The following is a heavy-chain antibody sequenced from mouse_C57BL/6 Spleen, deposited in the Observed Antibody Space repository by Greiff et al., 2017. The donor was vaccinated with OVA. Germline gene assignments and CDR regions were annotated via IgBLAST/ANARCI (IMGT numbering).Heavy chain of an antibody. CDR1: GYTFTDYY. V-gene: IGHV1-26*01. J-gene: IGHJ3*01. CDR3: AGWKAWFAY. Sequence: EVQLQQSGPELVKPGASVKISCKASGYTFTDYYMNWVKQSHGKSLEWIGDINPNNGGTSYNQKFKGKATVTVDKSSSTAYMELRSLTSEDSAVYYCAGWKAWFAYWGQGTLVTVSA. D-gene: IGHD3-3*01. CDR2: INPNNGGT.